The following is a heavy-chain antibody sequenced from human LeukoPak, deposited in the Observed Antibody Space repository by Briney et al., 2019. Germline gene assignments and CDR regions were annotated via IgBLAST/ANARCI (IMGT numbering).Heavy chain of an antibody. Sequence: ASVKVSCKASGYTFTGYYMHWVRQAPGQGLEWMGWISAYNGNTNYAQKLQGRVTMTTDTSTSTAYMELRSLRSDDTAVYYCARDGPNYYYDSSGYDYWGQGTLVTVSS. CDR3: ARDGPNYYYDSSGYDY. CDR2: ISAYNGNT. CDR1: GYTFTGYY. V-gene: IGHV1-18*04. D-gene: IGHD3-22*01. J-gene: IGHJ4*02.